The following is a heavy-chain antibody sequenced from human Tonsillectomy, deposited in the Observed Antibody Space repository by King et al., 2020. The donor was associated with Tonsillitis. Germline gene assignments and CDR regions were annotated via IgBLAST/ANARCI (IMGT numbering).Heavy chain of an antibody. J-gene: IGHJ4*02. Sequence: QLQESGPGLVKASETLSLTCSVSGGSVSSNSYSWGWIRQPPGKGLEWIGSIFYSGHTFYNPSLKSRLTFSVDTSKNQVSLRLRSVTAADTAVYYCARPHQYYHDSTTFHYFFYWGLGTLVSVSS. CDR2: IFYSGHT. V-gene: IGHV4-39*01. D-gene: IGHD3-22*01. CDR1: GGSVSSNSYS. CDR3: ARPHQYYHDSTTFHYFFY.